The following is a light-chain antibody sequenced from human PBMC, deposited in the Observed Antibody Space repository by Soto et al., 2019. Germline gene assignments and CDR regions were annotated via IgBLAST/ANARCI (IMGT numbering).Light chain of an antibody. J-gene: IGLJ2*01. CDR3: ATWDSSLSAVV. Sequence: QSVLTQSPAVSVAPGQMVTLSCSGGRSNIGKNYVSWYQQVPGTAPKILIYDNNKRPSGIPDRFSGSKSGTSATLGITGLRTGDEADYYCATWDSSLSAVVFGGGTKLTVL. CDR1: RSNIGKNY. V-gene: IGLV1-51*01. CDR2: DNN.